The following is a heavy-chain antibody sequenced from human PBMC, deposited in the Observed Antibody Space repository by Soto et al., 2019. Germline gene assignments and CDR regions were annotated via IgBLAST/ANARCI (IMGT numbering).Heavy chain of an antibody. CDR1: GFMFDNYG. Sequence: VQLLESGGGLVQPGGSLRLSCTASGFMFDNYGIFWVRQAPGKGLQWVSTISPSGGATYYADSVKGRFTISRDNSRNTVSLQLSSLRVEDTAVFYWVRGEYTSTYYFFAEYFRHWGQGTLVSVSS. D-gene: IGHD3-22*01. CDR3: VRGEYTSTYYFFAEYFRH. J-gene: IGHJ1*01. V-gene: IGHV3-23*01. CDR2: ISPSGGAT.